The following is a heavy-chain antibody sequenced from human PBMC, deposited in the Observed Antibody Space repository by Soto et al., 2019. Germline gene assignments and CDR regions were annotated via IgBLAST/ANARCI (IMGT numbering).Heavy chain of an antibody. CDR3: ARETTDSSSPPQLDY. CDR2: ISGSGGST. J-gene: IGHJ4*02. D-gene: IGHD6-6*01. Sequence: GGSLRLSCAASGFTFSSYAMSWVRQAPGKGLEWVSAISGSGGSTYYADSVKGRFTISRDNSKNTLYLQMNGLRAEDTAVYYCARETTDSSSPPQLDYWGQGTLVTVSS. CDR1: GFTFSSYA. V-gene: IGHV3-23*01.